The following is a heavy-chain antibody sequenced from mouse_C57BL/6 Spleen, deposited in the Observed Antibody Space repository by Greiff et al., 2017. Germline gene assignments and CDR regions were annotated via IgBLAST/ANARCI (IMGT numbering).Heavy chain of an antibody. CDR1: GYTFTSYD. J-gene: IGHJ2*01. D-gene: IGHD1-1*01. CDR3: ARSGYYGSPFDY. CDR2: IYPRGGST. V-gene: IGHV1-85*01. Sequence: QVQLQQSGPELVKPGASVKLSCKASGYTFTSYDISWVKQRPGQGLEWIGWIYPRGGSTKYNEKFKGKATLTVDTSSSTAYMELHSLTSEDSAVYFCARSGYYGSPFDYWGQGTTLTVSS.